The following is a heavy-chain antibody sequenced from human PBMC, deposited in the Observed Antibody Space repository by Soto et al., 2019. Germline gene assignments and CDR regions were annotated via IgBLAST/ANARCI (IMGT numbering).Heavy chain of an antibody. CDR1: GGSFSGYY. D-gene: IGHD3-9*01. V-gene: IGHV4-34*01. CDR3: ARGQEYYDILTGYLRNSGFGFSFDY. CDR2: INHSGST. Sequence: PSETLSLTCAVYGGSFSGYYWSWIRQPPGKGLEWIGEINHSGSTNYNPSLKSRVTISVDTSKNQFSLKLGSVTAADTAVYYCARGQEYYDILTGYLRNSGFGFSFDYWGQGTLVTVSS. J-gene: IGHJ4*02.